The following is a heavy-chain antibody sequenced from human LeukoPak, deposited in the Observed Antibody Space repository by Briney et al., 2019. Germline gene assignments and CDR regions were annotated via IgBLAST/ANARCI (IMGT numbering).Heavy chain of an antibody. J-gene: IGHJ5*02. CDR2: INSDGSST. D-gene: IGHD3-10*01. CDR1: GFTFSSSW. V-gene: IGHV3-74*01. CDR3: ARVQYYGSGSYYIWFDP. Sequence: GGSLRLSCAASGFTFSSSWMHWVRQAPGKGLVWVSRINSDGSSTTYADSAKVRFTISRDNAKNTLYLQMNSLRAEEKAVYYCARVQYYGSGSYYIWFDPWGQGTLVTVSS.